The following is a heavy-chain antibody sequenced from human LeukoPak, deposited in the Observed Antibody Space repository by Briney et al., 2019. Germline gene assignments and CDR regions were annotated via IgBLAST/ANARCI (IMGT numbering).Heavy chain of an antibody. CDR3: ARGYYGDYSFDY. CDR2: INHSGST. D-gene: IGHD4-17*01. CDR1: GGTFSGYY. V-gene: IGHV4-34*01. Sequence: SETLSITCAVYGGTFSGYYWSWIRQPPGKGPERIGEINHSGSTNYNPSLKSRVTISVDTSKNQCSLKLSSVTAADTAVYYCARGYYGDYSFDYWGQGTLVTVSS. J-gene: IGHJ4*02.